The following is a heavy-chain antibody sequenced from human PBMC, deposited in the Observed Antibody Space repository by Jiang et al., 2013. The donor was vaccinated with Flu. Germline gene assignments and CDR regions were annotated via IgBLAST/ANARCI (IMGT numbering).Heavy chain of an antibody. CDR3: ARGPQSYDYVWGGYPGVMDV. D-gene: IGHD3-16*02. Sequence: LVQPGGSLRLSCAASGFTFSSYEMNWVRQAPGKGLEWVSYISSSGSTIYYADSVKGRFTISRDNAKNSLYLQMNSLRAEDTAVYYCARGPQSYDYVWGGYPGVMDVWGKGTTVTVSS. J-gene: IGHJ6*04. V-gene: IGHV3-48*03. CDR2: ISSSGSTI. CDR1: GFTFSSYE.